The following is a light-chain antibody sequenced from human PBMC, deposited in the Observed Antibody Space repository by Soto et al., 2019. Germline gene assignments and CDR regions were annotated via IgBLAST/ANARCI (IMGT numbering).Light chain of an antibody. J-gene: IGKJ1*01. CDR1: QGISNY. V-gene: IGKV1-27*01. Sequence: DIQMTQSPSSLSASVGDRVTITCRASQGISNYLAWYQQKPGKVPKLLIYAASTLQSGVPSRFSGSGSGTDFTRTISSLQPEDGATYYCQKYNSAPPTFGQGTKVE. CDR2: AAS. CDR3: QKYNSAPPT.